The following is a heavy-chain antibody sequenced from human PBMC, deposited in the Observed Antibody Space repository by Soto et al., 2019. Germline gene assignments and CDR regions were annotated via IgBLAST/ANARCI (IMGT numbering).Heavy chain of an antibody. CDR3: AKDMKKGYSYYYGMDV. CDR1: GFTFDDYT. Sequence: GGSLRLSCAASGFTFDDYTMHWVRQAPGKGLEWVSLISWDGGSTYYADSVKGRFTISRDNSKNSLYLQMNSLRTEDTALYYCAKDMKKGYSYYYGMDVWGQGTTVTVSS. V-gene: IGHV3-43*01. CDR2: ISWDGGST. J-gene: IGHJ6*02. D-gene: IGHD6-13*01.